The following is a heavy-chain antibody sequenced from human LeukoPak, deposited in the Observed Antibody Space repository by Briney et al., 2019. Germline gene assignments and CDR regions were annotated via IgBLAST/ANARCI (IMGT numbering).Heavy chain of an antibody. CDR1: GYSISSGYY. D-gene: IGHD3-9*01. CDR2: INHSGST. CDR3: ARGRVYYDILTGYYNRGFDY. Sequence: PSETLSLTCTVSGYSISSGYYWGWIRQPPGKGLEWIGEINHSGSTNYNPSLKSRVTISVDTSKNQFSLKLSSVTAADTAVYYCARGRVYYDILTGYYNRGFDYWGQGTLVTVSS. V-gene: IGHV4-38-2*02. J-gene: IGHJ4*02.